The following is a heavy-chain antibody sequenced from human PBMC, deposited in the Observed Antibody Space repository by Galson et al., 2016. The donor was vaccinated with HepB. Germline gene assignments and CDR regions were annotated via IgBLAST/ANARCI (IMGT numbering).Heavy chain of an antibody. CDR2: ISYDGSNH. V-gene: IGHV3-30*03. CDR1: GFAFSTFG. D-gene: IGHD2-21*02. J-gene: IGHJ4*02. Sequence: SLRLSCAASGFAFSTFGMHWVRQAPGKGLEWVAIISYDGSNHFFIDSVRGRFTISRDNSKNTLYLQLNNVRPEDTAVYYCAASTWVTTGFDYWGQGTLVTVAS. CDR3: AASTWVTTGFDY.